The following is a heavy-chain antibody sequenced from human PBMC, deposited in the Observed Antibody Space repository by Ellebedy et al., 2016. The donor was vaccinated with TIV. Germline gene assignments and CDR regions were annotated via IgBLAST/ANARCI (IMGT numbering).Heavy chain of an antibody. J-gene: IGHJ6*02. D-gene: IGHD3-3*01. CDR1: GFTFSDYY. V-gene: IGHV3-11*01. CDR3: ARARAGGGYYSDYYNYGMDV. Sequence: GGSLRLSCAASGFTFSDYYMSWIRQAPGKGLEWVSYISSGGSTIYYADSVKGRFTISRDNAKNSLYLQMNSLRAEDTAVYYCARARAGGGYYSDYYNYGMDVWGQGTTVTVSS. CDR2: ISSGGSTI.